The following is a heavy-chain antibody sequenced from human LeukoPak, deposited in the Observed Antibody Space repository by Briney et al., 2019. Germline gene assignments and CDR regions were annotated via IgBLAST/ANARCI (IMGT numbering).Heavy chain of an antibody. J-gene: IGHJ6*04. CDR3: ARAGRGFCSGGSCYSDYYYYYGMDV. V-gene: IGHV3-23*01. CDR1: GFTFSSYA. D-gene: IGHD2-15*01. CDR2: ISGSGGST. Sequence: PGGSLRLSCAASGFTFSSYAMSWVRQAPGKGLEWVSAISGSGGSTYYADSVKGRFTISRDNSKNTLYLQMNSLRAEDTAVYYCARAGRGFCSGGSCYSDYYYYYGMDVWGKGTTVTVSP.